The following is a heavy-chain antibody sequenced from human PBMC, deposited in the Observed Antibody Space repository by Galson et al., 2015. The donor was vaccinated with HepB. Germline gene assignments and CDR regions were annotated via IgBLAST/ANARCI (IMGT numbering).Heavy chain of an antibody. Sequence: SVKVSCKASGGTFSSYTISWVRQAPGQGLEWMGRIIPILGIANYAQKFQGRVTITADKSTSTAYMELSSLRSEDTAVYYCARSLPIGSSGRLLPFDYWGQGTLVTVSS. J-gene: IGHJ4*02. V-gene: IGHV1-69*02. CDR3: ARSLPIGSSGRLLPFDY. CDR1: GGTFSSYT. D-gene: IGHD3-22*01. CDR2: IIPILGIA.